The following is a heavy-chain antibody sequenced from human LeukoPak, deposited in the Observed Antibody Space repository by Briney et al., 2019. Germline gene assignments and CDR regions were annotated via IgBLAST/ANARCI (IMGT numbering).Heavy chain of an antibody. CDR1: GGSISSYY. D-gene: IGHD4-17*01. CDR2: IYYSGGT. J-gene: IGHJ6*02. CDR3: ARVPFSSYGDSYYGMDV. V-gene: IGHV4-59*01. Sequence: PSETLSLTCTVSGGSISSYYWSWIRQPPGKGLEWIGYIYYSGGTNYNPFLKSRVTISVDTSKNQFSLKLSSVTAADTAVYYCARVPFSSYGDSYYGMDVWGQGTTVTVSS.